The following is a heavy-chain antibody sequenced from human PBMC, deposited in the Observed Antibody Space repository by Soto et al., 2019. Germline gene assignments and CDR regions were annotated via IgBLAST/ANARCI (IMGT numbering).Heavy chain of an antibody. J-gene: IGHJ6*03. Sequence: PSETLSLTCTVSGGSISSGGYYWSWIRQHPGKCLEWIGYIYYSGSTYYNPSLKSRVTISVDTSKNQFSLKLSSVTAADTAVYYCARGKGFYYYYMDVWGKGTTVTVSS. CDR1: GGSISSGGYY. CDR3: ARGKGFYYYYMDV. CDR2: IYYSGST. V-gene: IGHV4-31*03.